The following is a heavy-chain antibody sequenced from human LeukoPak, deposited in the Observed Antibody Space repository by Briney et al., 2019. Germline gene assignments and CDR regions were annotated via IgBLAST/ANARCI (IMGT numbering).Heavy chain of an antibody. CDR3: ARTYYDFWSGYSRRPNAFDI. Sequence: SETLSLTCTVSGGSISSYYWSWIRQPPGKGLEWIGYIYYSGSTNYNPSLKSRVTISVDTSKNQFSLKLSSVTAADTAVYYCARTYYDFWSGYSRRPNAFDIWGQGTMVTVSS. D-gene: IGHD3-3*01. J-gene: IGHJ3*02. CDR2: IYYSGST. CDR1: GGSISSYY. V-gene: IGHV4-59*01.